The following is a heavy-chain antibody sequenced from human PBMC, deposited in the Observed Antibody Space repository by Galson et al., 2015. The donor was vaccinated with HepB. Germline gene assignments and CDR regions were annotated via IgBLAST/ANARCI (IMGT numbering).Heavy chain of an antibody. CDR2: FDPEDGET. D-gene: IGHD3-10*01. V-gene: IGHV1-24*01. J-gene: IGHJ4*02. Sequence: SVKVSCKVSGYTLTELSMHWVRQAPGKGLEWMGGFDPEDGETIYAQKFQGRVTMTEDTSTDTAYMELSSLRSEDTAVYYCATDLGWGMVREVMGFDYWGQGTLVTVSS. CDR1: GYTLTELS. CDR3: ATDLGWGMVREVMGFDY.